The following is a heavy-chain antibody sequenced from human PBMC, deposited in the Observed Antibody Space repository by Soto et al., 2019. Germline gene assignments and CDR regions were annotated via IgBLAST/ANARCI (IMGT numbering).Heavy chain of an antibody. D-gene: IGHD3-22*01. J-gene: IGHJ4*02. CDR1: GFTFSSYS. CDR3: ARDGSSSGYFDY. V-gene: IGHV3-21*01. Sequence: GESLKISCAASGFTFSSYSMNWVRQAPGKGLEWVSSISSSSSYIYYADSVKGRFTISRDNAKNSLYLQMNSLRAEDTAVYYCARDGSSSGYFDYWGQGTLVTVSS. CDR2: ISSSSSYI.